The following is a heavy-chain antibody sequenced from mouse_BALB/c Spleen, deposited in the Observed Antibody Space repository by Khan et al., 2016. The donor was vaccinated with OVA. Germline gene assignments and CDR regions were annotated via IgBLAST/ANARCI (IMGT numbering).Heavy chain of an antibody. CDR2: INTYTGEP. CDR3: ARFHGGY. Sequence: QIQLVQSGPELKKPGETVKISCKASGYTFTDYVMNWVKQAPGKGLRWMGWINTYTGEPTYADDFTGRFAFSLETSASTAYLQINNLKNEDTATYFCARFHGGYWGQGTTLTVSS. CDR1: GYTFTDYV. V-gene: IGHV9-3-1*01. J-gene: IGHJ2*01.